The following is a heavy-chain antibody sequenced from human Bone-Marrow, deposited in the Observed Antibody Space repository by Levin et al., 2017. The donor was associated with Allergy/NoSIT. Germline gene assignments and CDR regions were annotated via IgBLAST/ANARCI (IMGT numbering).Heavy chain of an antibody. J-gene: IGHJ6*02. V-gene: IGHV5-51*01. CDR2: IYPADSDI. D-gene: IGHD1-26*01. Sequence: ASVKVSCKASGFGFGSDWIAWLRQMPGTGLELMGLIYPADSDIRYSPSFQGHVTIPADTSIRTAYLQWSSLKASDTAVYYCARSMGRSYYFYYYALDVWGQGTTVTVSS. CDR1: GFGFGSDW. CDR3: ARSMGRSYYFYYYALDV.